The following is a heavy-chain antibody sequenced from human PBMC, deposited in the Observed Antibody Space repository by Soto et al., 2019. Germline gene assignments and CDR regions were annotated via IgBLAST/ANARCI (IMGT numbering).Heavy chain of an antibody. V-gene: IGHV5-51*01. CDR2: IYPGDSDT. CDR1: GYSFTTYW. J-gene: IGHJ4*02. CDR3: ARHTLYYYDSSAYYPFDY. Sequence: GDSLKISCKGSGYSFTTYWIGWVRQMPGKGLEWMGIIYPGDSDTRYSPSFQGQVTISADKSISTAYLQWSSLKASDTAMYYCARHTLYYYDSSAYYPFDYWRQGTLVTVSS. D-gene: IGHD3-22*01.